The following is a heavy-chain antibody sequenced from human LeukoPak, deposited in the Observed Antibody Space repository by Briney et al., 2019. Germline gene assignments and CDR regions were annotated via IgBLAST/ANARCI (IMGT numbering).Heavy chain of an antibody. J-gene: IGHJ4*02. V-gene: IGHV1-18*01. CDR1: GGTFSSYG. Sequence: ASVKVSCKASGGTFSSYGISWVRQAPGQGLEWMGWISAYNGNTNYAQKLQGRVTMTTDTSTSTAYMELRSLRSDDTAVYYCARISGYGPWSDYWGQGTLVTVSS. D-gene: IGHD5-12*01. CDR3: ARISGYGPWSDY. CDR2: ISAYNGNT.